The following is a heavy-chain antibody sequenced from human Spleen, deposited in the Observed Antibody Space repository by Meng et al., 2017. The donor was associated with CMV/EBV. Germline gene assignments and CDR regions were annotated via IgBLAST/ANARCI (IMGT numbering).Heavy chain of an antibody. Sequence: SETLSLTCTVSGGSISSYYWSWIRQPPGKGLEWIGYVYYSGTTKYNPSLKSRVTISVDTSKNQFSLKLSSVTAADTAVYYCARAYGSGSYFSYYYYYGMDVWGQGTTVTVSS. V-gene: IGHV4-59*01. CDR2: VYYSGTT. CDR3: ARAYGSGSYFSYYYYYGMDV. D-gene: IGHD3-10*01. J-gene: IGHJ6*02. CDR1: GGSISSYY.